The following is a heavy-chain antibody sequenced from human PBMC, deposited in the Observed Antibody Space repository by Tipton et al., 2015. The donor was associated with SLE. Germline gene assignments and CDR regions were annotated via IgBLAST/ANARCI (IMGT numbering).Heavy chain of an antibody. CDR1: DGSISTTNYY. Sequence: PGLVKPSETLSLTCSVSDGSISTTNYYWGWLRQPPGKGLEWIGSIFYTGSTYYNPSLNSRVSFSIDTSENHFSLRLNSVTAADTAVYYCARRHYSGPFDSWGQGTLVTVSS. D-gene: IGHD5-12*01. V-gene: IGHV4-39*07. J-gene: IGHJ4*02. CDR3: ARRHYSGPFDS. CDR2: IFYTGST.